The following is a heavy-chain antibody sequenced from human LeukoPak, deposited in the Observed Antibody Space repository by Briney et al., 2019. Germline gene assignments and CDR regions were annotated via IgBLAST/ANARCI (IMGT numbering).Heavy chain of an antibody. J-gene: IGHJ6*04. D-gene: IGHD3-10*01. Sequence: TGGSLRLSCAASGFTFSSYWMSWVRQAPGKGLEWVANIKQDGSEKYYVDSAKGRFTISRDNAKDSLYLQMNSLRAEDTAVYYCARHYYGSGSYYPIRWDYYGMDVWGKGTTVTVSS. CDR2: IKQDGSEK. V-gene: IGHV3-7*03. CDR1: GFTFSSYW. CDR3: ARHYYGSGSYYPIRWDYYGMDV.